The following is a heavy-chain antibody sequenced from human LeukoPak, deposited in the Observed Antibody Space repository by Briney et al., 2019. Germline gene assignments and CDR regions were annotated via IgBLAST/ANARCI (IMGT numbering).Heavy chain of an antibody. CDR3: ARAASLDY. CDR1: GYSFSSYD. Sequence: GPVKVSCKASGYSFSSYDINWVRQAPGQGLEWMGWINTNTGKPTYAQGFTGRFVFSLDSSVSTAYLQINSLNAEGTAVYYCARAASLDYWGQGTLVTVSS. V-gene: IGHV7-4-1*02. D-gene: IGHD2-2*01. CDR2: INTNTGKP. J-gene: IGHJ4*02.